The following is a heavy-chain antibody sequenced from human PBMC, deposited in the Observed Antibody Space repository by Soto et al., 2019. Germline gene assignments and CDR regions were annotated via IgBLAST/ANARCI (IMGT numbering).Heavy chain of an antibody. CDR2: IKSKTDGGTT. CDR1: GFTFSNAW. J-gene: IGHJ5*02. CDR3: TTDTWPYHYGSTKKWFDP. Sequence: GGSLRLSCAASGFTFSNAWMSWVRQAPGKGLEWVGRIKSKTDGGTTDYAAPVKGRFTISRDDSKNTLYLQMNSLKTEDTAVYYCTTDTWPYHYGSTKKWFDPWGQGTLVTVSS. V-gene: IGHV3-15*01. D-gene: IGHD3-10*01.